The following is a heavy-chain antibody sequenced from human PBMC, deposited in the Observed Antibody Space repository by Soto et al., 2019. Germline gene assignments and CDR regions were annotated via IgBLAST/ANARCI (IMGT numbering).Heavy chain of an antibody. Sequence: SVKVSCQVSGYTLTELSMHWVREAPGKGLEWMGGFDPEDGETIYAQKFQGRVTMTEDTSTDTAYMELSSLRSEDTAVYYCATGHLYRDAFDIWGQGTMVTVSS. CDR2: FDPEDGET. CDR1: GYTLTELS. J-gene: IGHJ3*02. CDR3: ATGHLYRDAFDI. V-gene: IGHV1-24*01.